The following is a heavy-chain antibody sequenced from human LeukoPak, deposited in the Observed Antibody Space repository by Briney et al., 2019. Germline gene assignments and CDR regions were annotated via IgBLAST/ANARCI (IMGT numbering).Heavy chain of an antibody. CDR1: GYTFTSYG. CDR3: ARPLWFGELPPFDP. CDR2: ISAYNGNT. V-gene: IGHV1-18*01. D-gene: IGHD3-10*01. Sequence: ASVKVSCKXSGYTFTSYGISWVRQAPGQGLEWMGWISAYNGNTNYAQKLQGRVTMTTDTSTSTAYMELRSLRSDDTAVYYCARPLWFGELPPFDPWGQGTLVTVSS. J-gene: IGHJ5*02.